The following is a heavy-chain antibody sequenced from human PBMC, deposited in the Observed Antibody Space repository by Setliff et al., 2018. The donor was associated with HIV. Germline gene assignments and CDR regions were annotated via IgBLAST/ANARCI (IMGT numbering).Heavy chain of an antibody. J-gene: IGHJ3*02. Sequence: ASVKVSCKGSGYTFTSYPIHWVRQAPGQRLEWMGWINAGNGNTKYSQRFQGRVTITRDTSASTAYMELSSLRIEDTAVYYCARLPSAAMWGGGAFDIWGQGTMVTVSS. V-gene: IGHV1-3*01. CDR3: ARLPSAAMWGGGAFDI. D-gene: IGHD2-2*01. CDR1: GYTFTSYP. CDR2: INAGNGNT.